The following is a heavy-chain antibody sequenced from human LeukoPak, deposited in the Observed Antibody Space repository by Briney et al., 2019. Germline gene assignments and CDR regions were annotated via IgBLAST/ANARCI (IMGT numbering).Heavy chain of an antibody. Sequence: GASVKVSCRASGYTFTSYGINWVRQATGQGLEWMGWMNPNSGNTGYAQKFQGRVTMTRNTSISTAYTELSSLRSEDTAVYYCARAGGYCGRISCPYYFDYWGQGSLVAVSS. V-gene: IGHV1-8*02. CDR3: ARAGGYCGRISCPYYFDY. J-gene: IGHJ4*02. CDR2: MNPNSGNT. CDR1: GYTFTSYG. D-gene: IGHD2-15*01.